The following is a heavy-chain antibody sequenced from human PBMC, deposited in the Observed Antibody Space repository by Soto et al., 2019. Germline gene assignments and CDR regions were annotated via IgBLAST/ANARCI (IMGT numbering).Heavy chain of an antibody. CDR3: ARNLGQVPAAIVESWFDP. V-gene: IGHV3-20*01. J-gene: IGHJ5*02. Sequence: GGSLRLSCAASGFTFDDYGMSWVRQAPGKGLEWVSGINWNGGSTGYADSVKGRFTISRDNAKNSLYLQMNSLRAEDTALYHCARNLGQVPAAIVESWFDPWGQGTLVTVSS. D-gene: IGHD2-2*02. CDR2: INWNGGST. CDR1: GFTFDDYG.